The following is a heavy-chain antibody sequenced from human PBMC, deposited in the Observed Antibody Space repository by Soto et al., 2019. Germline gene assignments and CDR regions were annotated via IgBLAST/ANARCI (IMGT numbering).Heavy chain of an antibody. V-gene: IGHV4-34*01. CDR1: GVSFSGYY. Sequence: PAETLSLTCAVYGVSFSGYYWSWIRQPPGKGLEWMGEINHSGSTNYNPSLKSRVTISVDTSKNQFSLKLSSVTAADTAVYYCATRRGYYYYYMDVWGKGTTVTVS. CDR2: INHSGST. D-gene: IGHD1-1*01. J-gene: IGHJ6*03. CDR3: ATRRGYYYYYMDV.